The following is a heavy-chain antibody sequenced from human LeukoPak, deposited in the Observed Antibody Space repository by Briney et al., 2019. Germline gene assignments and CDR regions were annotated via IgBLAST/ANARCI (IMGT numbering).Heavy chain of an antibody. CDR1: GFTFSSYS. CDR2: ISSSSSYI. J-gene: IGHJ4*02. Sequence: GGSLRLSCAASGFTFSSYSMNWVRQAPGKGLEWVSSISSSSSYIYYADSVKGRFTISRDNAKNSLYLQMNSLRAEDTAVYYCARASPGIAVAGSREHRAPFDYWGQGTLVTVSS. D-gene: IGHD6-19*01. CDR3: ARASPGIAVAGSREHRAPFDY. V-gene: IGHV3-21*01.